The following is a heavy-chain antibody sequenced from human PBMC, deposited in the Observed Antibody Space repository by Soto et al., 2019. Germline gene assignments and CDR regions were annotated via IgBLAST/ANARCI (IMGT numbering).Heavy chain of an antibody. D-gene: IGHD5-18*01. CDR1: GASIINYY. CDR3: ASASEKLLIQPKFDY. J-gene: IGHJ4*02. CDR2: ISNTVST. Sequence: SETLSLTCTVSGASIINYYWAWFLQSPGGGLESIGYISNTVSTTYNPSLKNRVTISVDASKSQFYLKLRSVTAADTAVYYCASASEKLLIQPKFDYWGQGTLVTVSS. V-gene: IGHV4-59*01.